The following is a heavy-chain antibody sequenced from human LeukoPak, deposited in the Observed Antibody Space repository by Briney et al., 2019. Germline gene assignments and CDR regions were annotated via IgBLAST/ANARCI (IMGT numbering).Heavy chain of an antibody. D-gene: IGHD2/OR15-2a*01. CDR3: ARGDTTAWFDP. Sequence: SETLSLTCTVSGGSISSSSYYWGWIRQPPGKGLEWIGSIYYSGSTYYNPSLKSRVTISVDTSKNQFSLKLSSVTAADTAVYYCARGDTTAWFDPWGQGTLVTVSS. CDR1: GGSISSSSYY. J-gene: IGHJ5*02. CDR2: IYYSGST. V-gene: IGHV4-39*07.